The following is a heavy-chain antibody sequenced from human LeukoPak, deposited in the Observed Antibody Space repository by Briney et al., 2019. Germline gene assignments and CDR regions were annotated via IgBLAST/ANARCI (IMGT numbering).Heavy chain of an antibody. D-gene: IGHD5-12*01. CDR2: ISSSGSPI. Sequence: GGSLRFSCAASGFTFSDYYMSWIRQAPGKGLEWVSYISSSGSPIYYADSVKGRFTISRDNAKNSLYLQMNSLRAEDTAVYYCAGGERWLQPTGNKWGQGTLVTVSS. CDR1: GFTFSDYY. V-gene: IGHV3-11*01. CDR3: AGGERWLQPTGNK. J-gene: IGHJ4*02.